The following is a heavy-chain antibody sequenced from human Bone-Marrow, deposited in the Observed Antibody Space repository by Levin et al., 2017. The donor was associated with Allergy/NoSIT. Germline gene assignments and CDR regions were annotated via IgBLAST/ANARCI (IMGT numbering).Heavy chain of an antibody. V-gene: IGHV3-11*01. Sequence: GGSLRLSCAATGFTFADYYMGWIRQAPGKGLEWVSYISSTGNTIYYADSVKGLFTISRDNGKNSLYLQMNSVRAGDTAVYYCAREGVYEGFDYWGQGTLVTVSS. CDR2: ISSTGNTI. J-gene: IGHJ4*02. CDR1: GFTFADYY. CDR3: AREGVYEGFDY. D-gene: IGHD3-16*01.